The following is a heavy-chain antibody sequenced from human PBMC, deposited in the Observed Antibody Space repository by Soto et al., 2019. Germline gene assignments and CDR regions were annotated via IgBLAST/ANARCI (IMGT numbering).Heavy chain of an antibody. D-gene: IGHD1-1*01. J-gene: IGHJ4*02. Sequence: QVQLVESGGGVVQPGRSLRLSCAASRFTFSSYGMHWVRQAPGKGLEWVAVISYDGSNKYYADSVKGRFTITRDNSKNTLYLQMNSLRAEDTAVYYCAKDGTNDYYFDYWGQGTLVTVSS. CDR2: ISYDGSNK. CDR3: AKDGTNDYYFDY. V-gene: IGHV3-30*18. CDR1: RFTFSSYG.